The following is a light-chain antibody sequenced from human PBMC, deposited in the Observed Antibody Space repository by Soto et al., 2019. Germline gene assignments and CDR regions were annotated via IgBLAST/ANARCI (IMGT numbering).Light chain of an antibody. Sequence: EIVMTQSTATLSVSPGERVTLSCRASQSVGRSLAWYQQKAGQAPRLLIYGASTRATGTPVRFSGSGSGTEFSLTISSLQSEDFVVYYCQQYEKWPLTFGGGTKVEIK. CDR1: QSVGRS. CDR3: QQYEKWPLT. J-gene: IGKJ4*01. CDR2: GAS. V-gene: IGKV3-15*01.